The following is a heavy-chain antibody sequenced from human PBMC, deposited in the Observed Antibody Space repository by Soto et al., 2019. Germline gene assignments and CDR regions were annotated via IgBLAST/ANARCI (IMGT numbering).Heavy chain of an antibody. CDR2: IYYSGST. D-gene: IGHD5-18*01. Sequence: SETLSIASPVSGCSISSGGYYWSWIRQHPGKGLEWIGYIYYSGSTYYNPSLKSRVTISVDTSKNQFSLKLSSVTAADTAVYYCASVRYSYGYRAFDYWGQGTLVTVSS. J-gene: IGHJ4*02. CDR3: ASVRYSYGYRAFDY. CDR1: GCSISSGGYY. V-gene: IGHV4-31*03.